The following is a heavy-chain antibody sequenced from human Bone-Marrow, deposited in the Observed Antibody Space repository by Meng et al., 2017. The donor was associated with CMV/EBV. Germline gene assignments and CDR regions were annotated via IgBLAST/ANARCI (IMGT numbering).Heavy chain of an antibody. V-gene: IGHV3-30-3*01. CDR2: ISYDGSNK. CDR1: GLTFSSYA. CDR3: ARSRGYSGYDY. J-gene: IGHJ4*02. D-gene: IGHD5-12*01. Sequence: LSCAASGLTFSSYAMHWVRQAPGKGLEWVAVISYDGSNKYYADSVKGRFTISRDNSKNTLYLQMNSLRAEDTAVYYCARSRGYSGYDYWGQGTLVTVSS.